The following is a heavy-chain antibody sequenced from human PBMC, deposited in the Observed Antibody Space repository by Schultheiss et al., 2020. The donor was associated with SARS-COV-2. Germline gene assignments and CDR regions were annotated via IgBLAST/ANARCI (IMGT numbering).Heavy chain of an antibody. CDR2: IYYSGST. CDR3: ARFDSTTTFDY. J-gene: IGHJ4*02. Sequence: SETLSLTCTVSGGSISSSSYYWGWIRQPPGKGLEWIGSIYYSGSTYYNPSLKSRVTISVDTSKNQFSLKLSSVTAADTAMYYCARFDSTTTFDYWGQGTLVTVSS. D-gene: IGHD4-17*01. CDR1: GGSISSSSYY. V-gene: IGHV4-39*01.